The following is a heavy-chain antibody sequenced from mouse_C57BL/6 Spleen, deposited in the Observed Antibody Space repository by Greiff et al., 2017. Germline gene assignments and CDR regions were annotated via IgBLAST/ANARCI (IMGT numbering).Heavy chain of an antibody. CDR2: IDPNSGGT. CDR3: ARSPITTVVATDY. CDR1: GYTFTSYW. Sequence: VKLQQPGAELVKPGASVKLSCKASGYTFTSYWMHWVKQRPGRGLEWIGRIDPNSGGTKYNEKFKSKAKLTVDKPSSTAYMQLSSLTSEDSAVYYCARSPITTVVATDYWGQGTTLTVSS. J-gene: IGHJ2*01. V-gene: IGHV1-72*01. D-gene: IGHD1-1*01.